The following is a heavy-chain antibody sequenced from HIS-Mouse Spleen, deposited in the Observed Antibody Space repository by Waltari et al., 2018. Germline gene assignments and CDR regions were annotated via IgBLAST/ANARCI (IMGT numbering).Heavy chain of an antibody. Sequence: QVQLQQWGAGLLKPSETLSLTCAVYGGSFSGYYWSWTRQPPGKGLEWIGEINHSGSTNYNPSLKSRVTISVDTSKNQFSLKLSSVTAADTAVYYCARGRSIVAAGTEYFQHWGQGTLVTVSS. CDR3: ARGRSIVAAGTEYFQH. J-gene: IGHJ1*01. V-gene: IGHV4-34*01. CDR1: GGSFSGYY. CDR2: INHSGST. D-gene: IGHD6-13*01.